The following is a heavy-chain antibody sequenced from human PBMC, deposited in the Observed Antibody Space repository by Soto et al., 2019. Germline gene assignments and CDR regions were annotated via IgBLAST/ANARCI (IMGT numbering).Heavy chain of an antibody. V-gene: IGHV1-2*04. CDR2: INPNSGGT. CDR1: GYTFTGYY. CDR3: AREADVLWFGELSRYGMDV. Sequence: ASVKVSCKASGYTFTGYYMHWVRQAPGQGLDWIGWINPNSGGTNYAQKFQGWVTMTRDTSISTAYMELSRLRSDDTAVYYCAREADVLWFGELSRYGMDVWGQGTTVTVSS. D-gene: IGHD3-10*01. J-gene: IGHJ6*02.